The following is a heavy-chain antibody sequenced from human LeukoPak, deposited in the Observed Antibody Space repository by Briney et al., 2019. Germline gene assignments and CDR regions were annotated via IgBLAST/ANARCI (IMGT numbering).Heavy chain of an antibody. Sequence: GGSLRLSCAASGFTFSKYAMSWVRQAPGKGLEWVSAISGSGGSTYYADSVKGRFTISRDSSKNMLYLQLNSLRAEDTAIYYCSRFRWGDYYYYGVDVWGQGTTVTVSS. J-gene: IGHJ6*02. D-gene: IGHD3-16*01. V-gene: IGHV3-23*01. CDR3: SRFRWGDYYYYGVDV. CDR2: ISGSGGST. CDR1: GFTFSKYA.